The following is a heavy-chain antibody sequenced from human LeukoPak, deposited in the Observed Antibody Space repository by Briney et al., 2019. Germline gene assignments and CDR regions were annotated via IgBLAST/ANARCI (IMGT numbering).Heavy chain of an antibody. CDR1: GYTFTSYN. D-gene: IGHD3-10*01. Sequence: ASVKVSCKASGYTFTSYNMHWVRQAPGQGLEWMGIINPSGGSTSYAQKFQGRVTMTRDTSTSTVYMELSSLRSEDTAVYYCASSPSYYYGSGDLHPFDYWGQGTLVTVSS. CDR3: ASSPSYYYGSGDLHPFDY. V-gene: IGHV1-46*03. CDR2: INPSGGST. J-gene: IGHJ4*02.